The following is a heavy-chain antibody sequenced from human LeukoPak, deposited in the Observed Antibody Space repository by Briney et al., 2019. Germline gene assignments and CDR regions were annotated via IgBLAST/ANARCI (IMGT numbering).Heavy chain of an antibody. Sequence: GGSLRLSCAASGFTFSTYGMHWVRQAPGKGLEWVAVIWNDGSNKQYVDPVKGRFTISRDNSKNTLYLQMNSQRAEDTAVYYCARERDYYDSSGYLNYWGQGTLVTVSS. D-gene: IGHD3-22*01. J-gene: IGHJ4*02. CDR1: GFTFSTYG. V-gene: IGHV3-33*01. CDR3: ARERDYYDSSGYLNY. CDR2: IWNDGSNK.